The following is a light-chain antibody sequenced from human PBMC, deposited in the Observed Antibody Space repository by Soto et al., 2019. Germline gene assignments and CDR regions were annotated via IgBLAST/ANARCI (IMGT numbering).Light chain of an antibody. J-gene: IGLJ2*01. CDR1: SSDVGGYNY. CDR3: RSYAGSNSV. CDR2: EVS. Sequence: QSVLTQPPSASGSPGQSVTISCTGTSSDVGGYNYVSWYQQHPGKAPKLMIYEVSNRPSGVPDRFSGSKSGNTASLTVSGLQAEDEADYYCRSYAGSNSVFGGGTKVTVL. V-gene: IGLV2-8*01.